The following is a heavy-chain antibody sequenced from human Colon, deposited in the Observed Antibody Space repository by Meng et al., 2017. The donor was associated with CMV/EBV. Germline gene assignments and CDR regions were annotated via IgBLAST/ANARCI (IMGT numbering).Heavy chain of an antibody. CDR1: GFSFPGAW. CDR3: GCGVPAYDY. V-gene: IGHV3-15*01. D-gene: IGHD2-2*01. J-gene: IGHJ4*02. Sequence: EMKLVGSGGGLVKPGGSLRLSCSASGFSFPGAWMSWVRQTPGKGLEWVGQIKSKTDGGAIDYAASMRGRFTISRDDSRNMVYLQMNSLIIEDTAMYYCGCGVPAYDYWGQGALVTVSS. CDR2: IKSKTDGGAI.